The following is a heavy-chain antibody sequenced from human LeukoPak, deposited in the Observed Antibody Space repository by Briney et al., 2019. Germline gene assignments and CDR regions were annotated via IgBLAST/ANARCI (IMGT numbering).Heavy chain of an antibody. J-gene: IGHJ4*02. Sequence: SSETLSLTCTLSGRSITNYYWNWIRHPPGKGLEWIGYIYYSGSTNYNPSLKSRVTISVDTTKNQFSLKLSSVTAADTAVYYCARGYGTGYYYVPYDFWGQGTLVTVSS. CDR1: GRSITNYY. CDR3: ARGYGTGYYYVPYDF. D-gene: IGHD3-22*01. CDR2: IYYSGST. V-gene: IGHV4-59*01.